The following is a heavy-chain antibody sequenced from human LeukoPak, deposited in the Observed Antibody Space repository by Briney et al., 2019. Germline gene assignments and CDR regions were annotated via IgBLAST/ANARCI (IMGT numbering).Heavy chain of an antibody. J-gene: IGHJ3*02. CDR1: GYTFTSYG. CDR3: ASLAGGNSESSDAFDI. CDR2: ISAYNGNT. D-gene: IGHD4-23*01. V-gene: IGHV1-18*01. Sequence: ASVKVSCKASGYTFTSYGISWVRQAPGQGLEWMGWISAYNGNTNYAQKLQGRVTMTTDTSTSTVYMELSSLRSEDTAVYYCASLAGGNSESSDAFDIWGQGTMVTVSS.